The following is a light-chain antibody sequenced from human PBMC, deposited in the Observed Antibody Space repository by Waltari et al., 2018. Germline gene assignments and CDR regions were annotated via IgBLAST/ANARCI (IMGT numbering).Light chain of an antibody. CDR1: QSVSSY. CDR2: SAS. CDR3: QQRSDWPRT. J-gene: IGKJ1*01. Sequence: EIVLTQSPATLSLSPGERATLSCRASQSVSSYLAWYQPKPGQTPRLLIFSASNRAAGIPARFSGSGSGTDFTLTISSLAPEDFAVYYCQQRSDWPRTFGQGTKVEIK. V-gene: IGKV3-11*01.